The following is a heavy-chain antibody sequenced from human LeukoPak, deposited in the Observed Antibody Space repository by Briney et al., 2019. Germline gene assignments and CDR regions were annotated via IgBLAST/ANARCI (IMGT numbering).Heavy chain of an antibody. D-gene: IGHD3-22*01. CDR2: IIPIFGTA. Sequence: SVKVSCKASGGTFSSYAISWVRQAPGQGLEWMGGIIPIFGTANYAQKFQGRVTITADESTSTAYMELSSLRSEDTAVYYCALNLYYYDSSGFAFDIWGQGTMATVSS. CDR1: GGTFSSYA. J-gene: IGHJ3*02. V-gene: IGHV1-69*13. CDR3: ALNLYYYDSSGFAFDI.